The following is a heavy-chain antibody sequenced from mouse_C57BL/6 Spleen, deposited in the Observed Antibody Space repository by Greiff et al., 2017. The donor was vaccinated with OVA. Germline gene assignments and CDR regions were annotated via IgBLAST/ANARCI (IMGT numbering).Heavy chain of an antibody. CDR1: GFTFSDYY. J-gene: IGHJ1*03. D-gene: IGHD1-1*01. V-gene: IGHV5-16*01. Sequence: EVQLVESEGGLVQPGSSMKLSCTASGFTFSDYYMAWVRQVPEKGLEWVANINYDGSSTYYLDSLKSRFIISRDNAKHILYLQMSSLKSEDTATYDGARDRGYYGSSYNWYFDVWGTGTTVTVSS. CDR2: INYDGSST. CDR3: ARDRGYYGSSYNWYFDV.